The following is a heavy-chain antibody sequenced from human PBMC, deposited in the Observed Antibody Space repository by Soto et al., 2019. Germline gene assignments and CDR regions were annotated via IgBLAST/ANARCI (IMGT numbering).Heavy chain of an antibody. J-gene: IGHJ4*02. V-gene: IGHV4-39*01. D-gene: IGHD2-21*02. CDR1: GGSISSSSHN. CDR2: IYYSGIT. Sequence: QLQLQESGPGLVKPSETLSLTCTVSGGSISSSSHNWGWIRQPPGKGLEWIGSIYYSGITYYNPSLKSGVTIFVDTSKNQFSLKLNSVTAADTALYYCARGGPAVMTAILADFWGQGTLVTVSS. CDR3: ARGGPAVMTAILADF.